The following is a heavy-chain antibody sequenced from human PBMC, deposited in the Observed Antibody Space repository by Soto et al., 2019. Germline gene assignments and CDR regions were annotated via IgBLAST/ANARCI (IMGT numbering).Heavy chain of an antibody. CDR3: ARGQRFSDWFDP. CDR2: IYSSGNT. J-gene: IGHJ5*02. CDR1: GGTISGYY. V-gene: IGHV4-4*07. D-gene: IGHD3-3*01. Sequence: SETLSLPCRVSGGTISGYYWTWIRQPAGKGLEWIGRIYSSGNTKYNPSLQSRVTMSLDTSNNQFSLRLTSVTAADTAVYYCARGQRFSDWFDPWGQGTLVTVSS.